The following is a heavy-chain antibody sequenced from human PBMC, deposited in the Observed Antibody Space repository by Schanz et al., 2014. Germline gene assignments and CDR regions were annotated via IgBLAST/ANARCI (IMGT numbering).Heavy chain of an antibody. CDR2: ISYDGSHK. CDR1: GFTFSNFA. J-gene: IGHJ4*02. D-gene: IGHD2-2*01. Sequence: QVQLVESGGGVVQPGRSLRLSCAASGFTFSNFAIHWVRQAPGKGLEWVAVISYDGSHKDYADSVKGRFTISRDNSKTTLYLQMNSLRAEDTAVYYCAAHETLSTTACYPSWGQGTLVAVSS. V-gene: IGHV3-30*04. CDR3: AAHETLSTTACYPS.